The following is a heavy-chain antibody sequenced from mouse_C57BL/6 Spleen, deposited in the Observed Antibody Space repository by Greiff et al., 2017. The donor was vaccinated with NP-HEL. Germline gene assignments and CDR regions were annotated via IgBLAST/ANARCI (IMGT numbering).Heavy chain of an antibody. CDR1: GYTFTSYY. J-gene: IGHJ4*01. V-gene: IGHV1-12*01. D-gene: IGHD2-3*01. CDR2: IYPGNGDT. Sequence: QVQLQQSGAELVRPGASVKMSCKASGYTFTSYYMHWVKQTPRQGLEWIGAIYPGNGDTSYNQKFKGKATLTVDTSSSTAYMQLSSLTSEDSAVYFCARGYGYYACYYAIDYWGQGTSVTVSS. CDR3: ARGYGYYACYYAIDY.